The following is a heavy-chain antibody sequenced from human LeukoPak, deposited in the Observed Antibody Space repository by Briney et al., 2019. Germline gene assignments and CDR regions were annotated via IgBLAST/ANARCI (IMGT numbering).Heavy chain of an antibody. Sequence: QAGGSLRLSCAASGFTFTGYWMHWVRQAPGKGLVWVSGINSDESRTKYADSVKGRFTISRDNAKNTLYLHMNSLRAEDTAVYFCVRDADYSLDHWGQGTLVTVSS. V-gene: IGHV3-74*01. D-gene: IGHD4-11*01. CDR3: VRDADYSLDH. J-gene: IGHJ4*02. CDR2: INSDESRT. CDR1: GFTFTGYW.